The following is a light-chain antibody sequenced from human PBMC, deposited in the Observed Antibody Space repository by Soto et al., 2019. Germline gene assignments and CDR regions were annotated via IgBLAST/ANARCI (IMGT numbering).Light chain of an antibody. CDR1: QALSND. CDR2: SAS. V-gene: IGKV1-9*01. CDR3: QQLSRYPLT. Sequence: DIQLTQSPSVLSASVGDTVTITCRASQALSNDLAWYQQKPGKAPDLLIYSASNLQSGVPSRFSGSGSETEFRLTIRALQPEDFATYYCQQLSRYPLTFGGGTKVDIK. J-gene: IGKJ4*01.